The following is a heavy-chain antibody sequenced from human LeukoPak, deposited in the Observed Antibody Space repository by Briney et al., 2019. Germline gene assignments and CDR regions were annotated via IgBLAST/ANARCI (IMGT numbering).Heavy chain of an antibody. D-gene: IGHD2-2*01. CDR1: GYTFTGYY. CDR3: ARDPVPAAMREVNWFDP. CDR2: INPNSGGT. Sequence: ASVKVSCKASGYTFTGYYMHWVRQAPGQGLEWMGWINPNSGGTNYAQKFQGRVTMTRDTSISTAYMELSRLRSDDTAVYYCARDPVPAAMREVNWFDPWGQGTLVTVSS. J-gene: IGHJ5*02. V-gene: IGHV1-2*02.